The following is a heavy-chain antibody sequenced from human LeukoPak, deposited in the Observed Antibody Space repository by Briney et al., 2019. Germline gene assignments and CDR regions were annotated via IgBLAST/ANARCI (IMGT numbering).Heavy chain of an antibody. V-gene: IGHV4-59*08. J-gene: IGHJ4*02. D-gene: IGHD1-26*01. Sequence: SETLSLTRTVSGGSISSYYWSWIRQPPGKGLEWIGYIYYSGSTNYNPSLKSRVTLSVDTSKNQFSLKLSSVTAADTAVYYYARLFGSYYYFDYWGQGTLVTVSS. CDR1: GGSISSYY. CDR3: ARLFGSYYYFDY. CDR2: IYYSGST.